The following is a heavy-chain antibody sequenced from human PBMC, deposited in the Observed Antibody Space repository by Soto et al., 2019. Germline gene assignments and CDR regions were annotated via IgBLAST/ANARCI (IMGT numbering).Heavy chain of an antibody. CDR2: ISAYNGNT. CDR3: ARDLVPGYTGFSDF. D-gene: IGHD5-12*01. V-gene: IGHV1-18*01. Sequence: ASVKVSCKTSGYTFSNYCINWVRQAPGQGLEWMGWISAYNGNTNFAQKLQGRVSFTTDTSSTTAYMELRSLTSDDTAVYYCARDLVPGYTGFSDFWGQGTLVTVSS. J-gene: IGHJ4*02. CDR1: GYTFSNYC.